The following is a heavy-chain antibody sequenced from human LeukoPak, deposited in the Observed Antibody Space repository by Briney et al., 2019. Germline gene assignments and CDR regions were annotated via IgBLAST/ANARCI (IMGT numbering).Heavy chain of an antibody. D-gene: IGHD3-10*01. CDR2: IYYSGST. J-gene: IGHJ4*02. Sequence: PSETLSLTCTVSGGSISSSSYCWGWLPPPPGKGLEWTRSIYYSGSTYYNPSLKRLATISVDTSKNQFSLKLRSVTAADTAVYYCARASGTMVRGGVDYWGQGTLVTVS. CDR1: GGSISSSSYC. CDR3: ARASGTMVRGGVDY. V-gene: IGHV4-39*01.